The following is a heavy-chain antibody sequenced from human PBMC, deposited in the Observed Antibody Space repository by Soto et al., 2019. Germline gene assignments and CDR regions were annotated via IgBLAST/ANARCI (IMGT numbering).Heavy chain of an antibody. CDR3: ARREGEYQLLHRHAFDI. V-gene: IGHV4-31*03. CDR1: GGSISSGGYY. D-gene: IGHD2-2*01. CDR2: IYYSGST. J-gene: IGHJ3*02. Sequence: PSETLSLTCTVSGGSISSGGYYWSWIRQHPGKGLEWIGYIYYSGSTYYNPSLKSRVTISVDTSKNQFSLKLSSVTAADTAVYYCARREGEYQLLHRHAFDIWGQGTMVTVSS.